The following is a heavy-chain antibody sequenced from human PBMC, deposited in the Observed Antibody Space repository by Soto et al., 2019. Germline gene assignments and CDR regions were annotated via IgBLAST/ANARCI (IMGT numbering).Heavy chain of an antibody. J-gene: IGHJ4*02. D-gene: IGHD6-13*01. CDR1: GYTFTSYG. CDR2: ISAYNGNT. V-gene: IGHV1-18*01. Sequence: ASVTVSCTASGYTFTSYGISWVRPAPGQGLEWMGWISAYNGNTNYAQKLQGRVTMTTDKSTSTAYMELSSLRSEDTAVYYCASPGIAAAGTFDYWGQGTLVTVSS. CDR3: ASPGIAAAGTFDY.